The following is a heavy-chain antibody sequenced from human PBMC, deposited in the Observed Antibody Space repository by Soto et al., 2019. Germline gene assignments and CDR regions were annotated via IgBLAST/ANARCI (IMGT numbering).Heavy chain of an antibody. Sequence: GSLKVSCKASGYTFTSYGINWVRRAPGRGLEWMGWINPGNGNTKYSQQFQGRVIIDRDTSASTAYMELSSLRSEDTAVYYCARGGYFDSSNYLAYWGLGTLVTVSS. D-gene: IGHD3-22*01. CDR2: INPGNGNT. CDR3: ARGGYFDSSNYLAY. J-gene: IGHJ4*02. V-gene: IGHV1-3*01. CDR1: GYTFTSYG.